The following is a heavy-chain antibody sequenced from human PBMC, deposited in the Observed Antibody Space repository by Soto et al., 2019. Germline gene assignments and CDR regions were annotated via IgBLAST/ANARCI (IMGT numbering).Heavy chain of an antibody. V-gene: IGHV3-30-3*01. Sequence: QVQLVESGGGVVQPGGSLRLSCAASGFTFSTSAMHWVRQAPGKGLEWVALISYHGSNKYYADSVEGRFTISRDNSKNTLYLQMNSLRAEDTAAYYCARDFTKYADYWGQGTLVTVSS. J-gene: IGHJ4*02. CDR2: ISYHGSNK. D-gene: IGHD2-8*01. CDR1: GFTFSTSA. CDR3: ARDFTKYADY.